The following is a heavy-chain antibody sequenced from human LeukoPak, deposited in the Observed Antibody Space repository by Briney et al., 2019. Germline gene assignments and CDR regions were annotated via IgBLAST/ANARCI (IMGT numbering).Heavy chain of an antibody. V-gene: IGHV4-59*12. J-gene: IGHJ4*02. Sequence: PSETLSLTCTVSGGSISTFYWNWIRQPPGKGLEWIGYIYYSGSTNYNPSLKSRVTISVDTSKNQFSLKLSSVTAADTAVYYCARAEMAAAGTAFDYWGQGTLVTVSS. D-gene: IGHD6-13*01. CDR1: GGSISTFY. CDR2: IYYSGST. CDR3: ARAEMAAAGTAFDY.